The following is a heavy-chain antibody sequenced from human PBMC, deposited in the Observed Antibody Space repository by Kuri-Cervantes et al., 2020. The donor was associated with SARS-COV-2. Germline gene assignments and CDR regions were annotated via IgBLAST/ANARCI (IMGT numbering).Heavy chain of an antibody. V-gene: IGHV3-11*04. D-gene: IGHD4/OR15-4a*01. CDR2: ISGSSSTI. J-gene: IGHJ6*03. CDR3: ARESPGAYYYMDV. CDR1: GYSISSGYY. Sequence: GGSLRLSCTVSGYSISSGYYWGWIRQPPGKGLEWVSYISGSSSTIYYADPVKGRFTISRDNAKNSLYLQMNSLSAEDTAVYYCARESPGAYYYMDVWGKGTTVTVSS.